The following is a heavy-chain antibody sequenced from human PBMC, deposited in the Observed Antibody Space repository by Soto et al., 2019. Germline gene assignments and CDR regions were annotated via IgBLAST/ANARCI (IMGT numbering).Heavy chain of an antibody. Sequence: SETLSLTCTVSGDSISSSTYFWGWVRQPPGKGLEWIGSIYYSGSTYYNPSLKSRITISVDTSRNQFSLRLTSVTAADTAVYYCARPDSSSWAAPFGSWGQGTLVTVSS. D-gene: IGHD6-13*01. CDR2: IYYSGST. J-gene: IGHJ4*02. V-gene: IGHV4-39*01. CDR3: ARPDSSSWAAPFGS. CDR1: GDSISSSTYF.